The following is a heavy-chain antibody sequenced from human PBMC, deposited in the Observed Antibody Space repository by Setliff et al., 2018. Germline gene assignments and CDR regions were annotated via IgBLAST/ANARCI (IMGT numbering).Heavy chain of an antibody. V-gene: IGHV1-69*05. CDR3: ARDRLERLDAFDI. J-gene: IGHJ3*02. CDR1: GYTFTSYD. Sequence: ASVKVSCKASGYTFTSYDINWVRQATGQGLEWMGGIIPIFGTANYAQKFQGRVTITTDESTSTAYMELSSLRSEDTAVYYCARDRLERLDAFDIWGQGTMVTVSS. D-gene: IGHD1-1*01. CDR2: IIPIFGTA.